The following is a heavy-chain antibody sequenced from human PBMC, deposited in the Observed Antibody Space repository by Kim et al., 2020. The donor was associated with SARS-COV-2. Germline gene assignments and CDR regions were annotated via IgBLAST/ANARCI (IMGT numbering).Heavy chain of an antibody. J-gene: IGHJ5*02. CDR3: ARDLGWYSSSWYGGAPSVHDWFDP. D-gene: IGHD6-13*01. Sequence: SETLSLTCTVSGGSISSYYWSWIRQPPGKGLEWIGYIYYSGSTNYNPSLKSRVTISVDTSKNQFSLKLSSVTAADTAVYYCARDLGWYSSSWYGGAPSVHDWFDPWGQGTLVTVSS. CDR2: IYYSGST. CDR1: GGSISSYY. V-gene: IGHV4-59*01.